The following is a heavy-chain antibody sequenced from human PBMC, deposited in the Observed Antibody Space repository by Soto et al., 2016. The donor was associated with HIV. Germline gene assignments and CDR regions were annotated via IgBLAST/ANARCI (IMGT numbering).Heavy chain of an antibody. CDR1: GNTFSNYA. CDR3: ARGSVLSAFDI. J-gene: IGHJ3*02. CDR2: IIPIFGTA. V-gene: IGHV1-69*13. Sequence: QVQLVQSGAEVKKPGSSVKVSCKTSGNTFSNYAISWVRQAPGQGLEWMGGIIPIFGTANYAQKFQGRVTITADESTSTAYMELNSLTFDDTAVYYCARGSVLSAFDIWGQGTTGHRLL.